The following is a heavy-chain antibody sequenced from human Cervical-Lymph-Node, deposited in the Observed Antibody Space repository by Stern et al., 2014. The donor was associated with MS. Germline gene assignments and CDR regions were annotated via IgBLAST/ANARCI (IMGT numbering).Heavy chain of an antibody. V-gene: IGHV3-72*01. CDR3: ARDLSWSYEY. CDR1: GFTFSDYY. J-gene: IGHJ4*02. CDR2: IRTKAQSYST. Sequence: VQLVESGGGLVQPGGSLRLSCAASGFTFSDYYMDWVRQAPGKGLEWVGRIRTKAQSYSTDYAASVKGRFTISRDDSKDSLYLQMNSLKTEDTALYYCARDLSWSYEYWGQGTPVSVSS. D-gene: IGHD1-26*01.